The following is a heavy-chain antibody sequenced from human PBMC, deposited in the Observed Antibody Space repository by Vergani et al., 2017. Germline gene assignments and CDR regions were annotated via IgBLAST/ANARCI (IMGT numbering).Heavy chain of an antibody. Sequence: QVQLVQSGAEVKKPGASVKVSCQASGYTFTGYYMHWVRQAPGQGLEWLGWINPNSGGTNYEQKFQGRVTMTRDTSISTAYMELSRLRSDDTAVYYCARDGYGDCAKYCYSGMDVWGQGTTVTVAS. D-gene: IGHD4-17*01. V-gene: IGHV1-2*02. J-gene: IGHJ6*02. CDR2: INPNSGGT. CDR3: ARDGYGDCAKYCYSGMDV. CDR1: GYTFTGYY.